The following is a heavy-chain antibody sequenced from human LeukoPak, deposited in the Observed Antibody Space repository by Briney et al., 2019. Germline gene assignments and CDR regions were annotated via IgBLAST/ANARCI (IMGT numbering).Heavy chain of an antibody. CDR2: INHSGST. CDR1: GGSFSGYY. D-gene: IGHD2-2*01. Sequence: KASETLSLTCAVYGGSFSGYYWSWIRQPPGKGLEWIGEINHSGSTNYNPSLKSRVTISVDTSKNQFSLKLSSVTAADTAVYYCARGWGYCSSTSCYLAFDIWGQGTMVTVSS. V-gene: IGHV4-34*01. CDR3: ARGWGYCSSTSCYLAFDI. J-gene: IGHJ3*02.